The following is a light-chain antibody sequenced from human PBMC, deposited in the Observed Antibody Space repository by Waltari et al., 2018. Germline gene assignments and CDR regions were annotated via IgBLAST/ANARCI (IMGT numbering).Light chain of an antibody. V-gene: IGKV1-39*01. CDR3: QQSYSKPKS. Sequence: DIQMTQSPSSLSASVGDRVTITCRASQSISSYLNWYQQKPGKAPKLLIYAASSLQSGVPSRFSGSGSGTDFTLTISSLQPEDFATYYCQQSYSKPKSLGGGTKVEIK. J-gene: IGKJ4*01. CDR2: AAS. CDR1: QSISSY.